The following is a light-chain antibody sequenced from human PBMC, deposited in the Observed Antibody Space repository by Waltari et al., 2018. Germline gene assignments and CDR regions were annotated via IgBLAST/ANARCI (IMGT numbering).Light chain of an antibody. Sequence: QSALTQPASVSGSPGQSITISCTGFNSNVRSYNHFSWYQKHPGKATKFLISERNRRPSVVSNRFSVAKSDNTASLTLSVLQAEDDADYYCCSNVGSSVFFGGGTKLTVL. CDR2: ERN. J-gene: IGLJ2*01. V-gene: IGLV2-23*03. CDR1: NSNVRSYNH. CDR3: CSNVGSSVF.